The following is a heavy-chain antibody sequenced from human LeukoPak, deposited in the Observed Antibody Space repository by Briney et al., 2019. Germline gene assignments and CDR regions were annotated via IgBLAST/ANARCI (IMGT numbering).Heavy chain of an antibody. J-gene: IGHJ5*02. D-gene: IGHD3-22*01. CDR2: IYYSGST. CDR3: ARQTWDSISNWFDP. CDR1: GGSISSYY. V-gene: IGHV4-59*08. Sequence: PSETLSLTCTVSGGSISSYYWSWIRQPPGKGLEWIGYIYYSGSTNYNPSLKSRVTISVDTSKNQFSLKLSSVTAADTAVYYCARQTWDSISNWFDPWGQGTLVTVSS.